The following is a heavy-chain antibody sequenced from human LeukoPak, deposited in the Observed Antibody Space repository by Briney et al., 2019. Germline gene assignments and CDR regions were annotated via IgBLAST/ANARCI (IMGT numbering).Heavy chain of an antibody. D-gene: IGHD3-10*01. J-gene: IGHJ4*02. Sequence: GGSLRLSCAGSGFKVRDYAMTWVRQAPGKGLEWVSSISVSGGSTDFADSVKGRSTISRDNSKNTLYLQMNSLRAEDTAVYYCARDGGSGSLPHWGQGTLVTVSS. CDR1: GFKVRDYA. CDR3: ARDGGSGSLPH. V-gene: IGHV3-23*01. CDR2: ISVSGGST.